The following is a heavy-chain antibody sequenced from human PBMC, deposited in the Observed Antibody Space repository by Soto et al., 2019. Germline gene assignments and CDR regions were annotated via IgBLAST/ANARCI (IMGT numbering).Heavy chain of an antibody. CDR1: GFTVSNSY. D-gene: IGHD2-2*01. V-gene: IGHV3-7*01. J-gene: IGHJ5*02. Sequence: GGSLRLSCAASGFTVSNSYMSWVRQAPGKGLEWVANIKQDGSEKYYVDSVKGRFTISRDNAKNSLYLQMNSLRAEDTAVYYCARDYPTTPLGFDPWGQGTLVTVPQ. CDR2: IKQDGSEK. CDR3: ARDYPTTPLGFDP.